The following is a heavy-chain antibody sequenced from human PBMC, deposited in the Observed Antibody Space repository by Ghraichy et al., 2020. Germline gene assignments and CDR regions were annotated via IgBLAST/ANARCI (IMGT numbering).Heavy chain of an antibody. V-gene: IGHV3-30*18. J-gene: IGHJ4*02. CDR2: MPHDGGNK. Sequence: GESLNISCAASGFLFGSYGMHWVRQAPGKGLEWVASMPHDGGNKYHLDSVKGRFTISRDNSKNTVYLQMDSLRDEDTAVYYCAKDLSRSTSPSDWGQGTLVTVSS. D-gene: IGHD3-10*01. CDR1: GFLFGSYG. CDR3: AKDLSRSTSPSD.